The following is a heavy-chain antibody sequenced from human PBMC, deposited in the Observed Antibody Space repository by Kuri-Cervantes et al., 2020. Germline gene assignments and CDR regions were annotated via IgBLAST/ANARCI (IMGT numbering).Heavy chain of an antibody. Sequence: GSLRLSCTVAGGSISSRSNYWGLIRQPPGKGLEWIGSIYYSGSTYYNPSLTSRVNISVDTSKNQFSLKLSSVTAADTAVYYCASGYSFGDVWGQGTTVTVSS. V-gene: IGHV4-39*01. CDR2: IYYSGST. J-gene: IGHJ6*02. CDR1: GGSISSRSNY. D-gene: IGHD2-21*01. CDR3: ASGYSFGDV.